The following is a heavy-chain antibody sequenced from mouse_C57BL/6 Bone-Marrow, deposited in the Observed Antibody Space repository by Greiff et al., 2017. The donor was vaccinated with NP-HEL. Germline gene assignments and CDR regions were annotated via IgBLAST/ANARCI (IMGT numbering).Heavy chain of an antibody. J-gene: IGHJ1*03. CDR2: IYPGHSDT. D-gene: IGHD2-1*01. CDR3: TRPYGNYGDFDV. V-gene: IGHV1-5*01. Sequence: EVQLQQSGTVLARPGASVKMSCKTSGSTFTSYWMHWVKQRPGQGLEWIGAIYPGHSDTSYNQKFKGKAKLTAVPSASTAYMELSSLTNEDSAVYYCTRPYGNYGDFDVWGTGTTVTVSS. CDR1: GSTFTSYW.